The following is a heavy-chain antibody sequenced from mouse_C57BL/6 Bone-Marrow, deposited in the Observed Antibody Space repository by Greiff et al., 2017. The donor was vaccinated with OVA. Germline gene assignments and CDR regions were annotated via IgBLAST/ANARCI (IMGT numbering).Heavy chain of an antibody. CDR1: GYTFTSYW. J-gene: IGHJ1*03. V-gene: IGHV1-7*01. CDR2: INPSSGYT. CDR3: ARRAYYWYFDV. Sequence: QVQLQQSGAELAKPGASVKLSCKASGYTFTSYWMHWVKQRPGQGLEWIGYINPSSGYTKYNQKFKDKATLTADQSSSTAYLQLSSLTYEDSAVYYCARRAYYWYFDVWGTGTTVTVSS. D-gene: IGHD3-3*01.